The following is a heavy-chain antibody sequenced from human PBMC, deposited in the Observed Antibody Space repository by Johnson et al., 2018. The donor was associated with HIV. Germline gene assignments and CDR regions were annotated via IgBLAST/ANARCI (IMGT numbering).Heavy chain of an antibody. Sequence: VQLVESGGGVVQPGRSLRLSCAASGFTFSSNYMSWVRQAPGKGLEWVSVIYSGGSAAYADSVQGRFTISRDNAKNSLYLQMNSLRAEDTAVYYCAKGGRFDAFDIWGQGTMVTVSS. CDR1: GFTFSSNY. J-gene: IGHJ3*02. CDR3: AKGGRFDAFDI. D-gene: IGHD3-16*01. V-gene: IGHV3-66*02. CDR2: IYSGGSA.